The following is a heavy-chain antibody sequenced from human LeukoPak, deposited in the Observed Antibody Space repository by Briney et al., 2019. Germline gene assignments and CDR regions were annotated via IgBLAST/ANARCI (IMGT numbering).Heavy chain of an antibody. CDR1: GFTFSGYS. CDR3: AKDARRTFGLSSGLYRGSYYFDY. J-gene: IGHJ4*02. D-gene: IGHD6-19*01. V-gene: IGHV3-21*01. CDR2: ISSSSSYI. Sequence: GGSLRLSCAASGFTFSGYSMNWVRQAPGKGLEWVSSISSSSSYIYYADSVKGRFTISRDNAKNSLYLQMNSLRAEDTAVYYCAKDARRTFGLSSGLYRGSYYFDYWGQGTLVTVSS.